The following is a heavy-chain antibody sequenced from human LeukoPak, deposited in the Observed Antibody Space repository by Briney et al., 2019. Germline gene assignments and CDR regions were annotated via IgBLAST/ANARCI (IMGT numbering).Heavy chain of an antibody. CDR1: GYSIGSGYY. J-gene: IGHJ5*02. D-gene: IGHD6-13*01. Sequence: SATLSLTCTVSGYSIGSGYYWGWIRQPPGKGLEWIGSIYHSGSTYYNPSLKSRVTISVDTSKNQFSLKLSSVTAADTAVYYCARDEREGIAAAGMGPNWFDPWGQGTLVTVSS. CDR2: IYHSGST. V-gene: IGHV4-38-2*02. CDR3: ARDEREGIAAAGMGPNWFDP.